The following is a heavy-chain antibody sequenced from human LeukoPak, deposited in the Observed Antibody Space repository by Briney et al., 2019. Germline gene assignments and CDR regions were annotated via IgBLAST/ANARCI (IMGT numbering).Heavy chain of an antibody. CDR1: GFTFSSYS. J-gene: IGHJ3*02. V-gene: IGHV3-21*01. Sequence: GGCLRLSCAASGFTFSSYSMNWVRQAPGKGLEWVSSISSSSSYIYYADSVKGRFTISRDNAKNSLYLQMNSLRAEDTAVYYCARDYRVLLWFGEPSNDAFDIWGQGTMVTVSS. CDR2: ISSSSSYI. D-gene: IGHD3-10*01. CDR3: ARDYRVLLWFGEPSNDAFDI.